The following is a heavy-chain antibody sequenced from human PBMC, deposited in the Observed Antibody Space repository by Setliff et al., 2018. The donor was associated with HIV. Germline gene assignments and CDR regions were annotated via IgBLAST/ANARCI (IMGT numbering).Heavy chain of an antibody. V-gene: IGHV4-4*02. J-gene: IGHJ6*03. D-gene: IGHD2-2*01. CDR3: ARGLSSTASPYFYYYYMDV. Sequence: SETLSLTCAVSGGSISSSNWWSWVRQPPGKGLEWIGEIYHSGSTYYNPSLKSRVTISVDTSKNQFSLKLSSVTAADTAVYYCARGLSSTASPYFYYYYMDVWGKGTTVTVSS. CDR1: GGSISSSNW. CDR2: IYHSGST.